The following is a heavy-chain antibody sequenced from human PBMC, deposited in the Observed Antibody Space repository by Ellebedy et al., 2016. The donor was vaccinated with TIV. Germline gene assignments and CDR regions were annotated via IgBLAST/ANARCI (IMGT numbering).Heavy chain of an antibody. CDR1: GGSISSSSYY. CDR2: IYYSGST. CDR3: AVPVVTAIHCFQH. D-gene: IGHD2-21*02. Sequence: GSLRLXXTVSGGSISSSSYYWGWIRQPPGKGLEWIGSIYYSGSTYYNPSLKSRVTISVDTSKNQFSLKLSSVTAADTAVYYCAVPVVTAIHCFQHWGQGTLVTVSS. V-gene: IGHV4-39*01. J-gene: IGHJ1*01.